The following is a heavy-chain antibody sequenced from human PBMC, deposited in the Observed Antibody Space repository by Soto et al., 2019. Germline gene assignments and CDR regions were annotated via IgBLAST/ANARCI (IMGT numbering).Heavy chain of an antibody. CDR1: GDSVSSNTAA. D-gene: IGHD6-19*01. J-gene: IGHJ4*02. Sequence: PSQTLSLTCGISGDSVSSNTAAWNWIRSSPSRGLEWLGRTYYRSNWRHDYAVSVKSRITVNPDTSKNHFSLQLNSVPPDDTAVYYCARGVAGTGFDLWGQGTLVTVSS. V-gene: IGHV6-1*01. CDR2: TYYRSNWRH. CDR3: ARGVAGTGFDL.